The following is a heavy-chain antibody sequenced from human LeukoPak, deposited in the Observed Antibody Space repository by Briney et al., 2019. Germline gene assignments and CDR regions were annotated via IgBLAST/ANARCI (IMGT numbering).Heavy chain of an antibody. Sequence: GGSLRLSCAASGFTFSSYSMNWVRQAPGKGREWVSSISSSSSYIYYADSVKGRFTISRDNAKNSLYLQMNSLRAEDTAVYYCARERTAARNWFDPWGQGTLVTVSS. CDR3: ARERTAARNWFDP. V-gene: IGHV3-21*04. CDR2: ISSSSSYI. D-gene: IGHD6-6*01. CDR1: GFTFSSYS. J-gene: IGHJ5*02.